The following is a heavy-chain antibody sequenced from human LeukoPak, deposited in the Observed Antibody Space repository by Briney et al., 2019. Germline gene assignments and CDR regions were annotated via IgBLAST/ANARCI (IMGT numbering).Heavy chain of an antibody. J-gene: IGHJ4*01. V-gene: IGHV1-69*04. Sequence: ASLKVSCKVPGGTFNTYGITWVRQAPGQGLEWMGRIIPVLEMATYAQKYEGRVKITADKSTTTIYLFLRSLTSDDTAVYYCARGRNYFDYWGRGSLVTVSS. CDR2: IIPVLEMA. CDR1: GGTFNTYG. CDR3: ARGRNYFDY.